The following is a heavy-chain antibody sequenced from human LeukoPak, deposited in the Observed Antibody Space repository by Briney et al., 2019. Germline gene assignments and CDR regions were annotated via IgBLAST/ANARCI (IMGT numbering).Heavy chain of an antibody. CDR2: VYSDGTT. J-gene: IGHJ4*02. CDR3: ARAMATIYSSGGFDY. D-gene: IGHD6-19*01. V-gene: IGHV3-53*01. CDR1: GFIVTSNY. Sequence: GGSLRLSCAASGFIVTSNYMSWVRQAPGKGLEGVSVVYSDGTTYYADSVKGRFTMSRDNSKNTLHLQMNSLRGDDTAVYYCARAMATIYSSGGFDYWGQGTLVTVSS.